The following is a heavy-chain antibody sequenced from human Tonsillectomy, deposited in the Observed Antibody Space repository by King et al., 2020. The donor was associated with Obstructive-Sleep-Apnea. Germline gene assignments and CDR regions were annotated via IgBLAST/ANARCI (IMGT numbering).Heavy chain of an antibody. Sequence: HVQLVESGGGVVRPGRSLRLSCEASGFIFSGYGMHWVRQAPGKGLEGVTFIRYDGSDKYYADAVKGRFTISRDNSKNTRYLQMNSLRAEDTAVYYCAKDVAAGDYWYFDLWGRGTLVTVSS. J-gene: IGHJ2*01. CDR3: AKDVAAGDYWYFDL. V-gene: IGHV3-30*02. CDR1: GFIFSGYG. D-gene: IGHD6-13*01. CDR2: IRYDGSDK.